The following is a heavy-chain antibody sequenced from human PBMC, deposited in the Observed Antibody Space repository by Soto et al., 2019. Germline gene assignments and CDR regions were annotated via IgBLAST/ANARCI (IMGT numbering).Heavy chain of an antibody. CDR3: AKAGDGYSGYDQSYFDY. CDR1: GFTFSSYG. J-gene: IGHJ4*02. V-gene: IGHV3-30*18. Sequence: GSLRLSCAASGFTFSSYGMHWVRQAPGKGLEWVAVISYDGSNKYYADSVKGRFTISRDNSKNTLYLQMNSLRAEDTAVYYCAKAGDGYSGYDQSYFDYWGQGTLVTVSS. D-gene: IGHD5-12*01. CDR2: ISYDGSNK.